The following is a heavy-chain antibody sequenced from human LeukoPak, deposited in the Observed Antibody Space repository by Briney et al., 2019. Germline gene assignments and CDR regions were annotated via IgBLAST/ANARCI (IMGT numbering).Heavy chain of an antibody. D-gene: IGHD3-22*01. CDR2: IYYSGST. V-gene: IGHV4-39*07. CDR3: ATYDYYDSSGYSAFDI. CDR1: GGSISSSSYY. J-gene: IGHJ3*02. Sequence: SETLSLTCTVSGGSISSSSYYWGWIRQPPGKGLEWIGSIYYSGSTYYNPSLKSRVTISVDTSKNQFSLKLSSVTAADTAVYYCATYDYYDSSGYSAFDIWGQGTMVTVSS.